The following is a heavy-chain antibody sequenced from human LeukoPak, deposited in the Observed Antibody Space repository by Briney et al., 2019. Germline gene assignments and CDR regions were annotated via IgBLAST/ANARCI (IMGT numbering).Heavy chain of an antibody. CDR1: GFSLTTSGVC. CDR2: IDWDDDK. Sequence: RGSGPTLVNPTQTLTLTCTFSGFSLTTSGVCVSWIRQPPGKALEWLARIDWDDDKYYSTSLKTRLTISKDTSKNQVVLTMTNMDPVDTATYYCSRTPQDRSAGSCYSSLGYWGQGTLVTVSS. V-gene: IGHV2-70*11. CDR3: SRTPQDRSAGSCYSSLGY. D-gene: IGHD2-15*01. J-gene: IGHJ4*02.